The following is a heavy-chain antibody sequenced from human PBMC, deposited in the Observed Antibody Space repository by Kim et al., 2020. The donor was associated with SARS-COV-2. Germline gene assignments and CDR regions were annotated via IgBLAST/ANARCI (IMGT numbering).Heavy chain of an antibody. D-gene: IGHD3-10*01. Sequence: ASVKVSCKASGYTFTSYYMHWVRQAPGQGLEWMGIINPSGGSTSYAQKFQGRVTMTRDTSTSTVYMELSSLRSEDTAVYYCATQMVRGVIRRQHFDYWGQGALVTVSS. CDR2: INPSGGST. CDR3: ATQMVRGVIRRQHFDY. CDR1: GYTFTSYY. J-gene: IGHJ4*02. V-gene: IGHV1-46*01.